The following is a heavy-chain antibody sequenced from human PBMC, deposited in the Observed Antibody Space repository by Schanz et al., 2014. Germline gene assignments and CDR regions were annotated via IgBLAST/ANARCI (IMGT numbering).Heavy chain of an antibody. CDR2: LSEGGGGT. J-gene: IGHJ5*02. CDR3: AKAADWPVTRFDP. V-gene: IGHV3-23*04. Sequence: EVHLVASGGGLVQPGGSLRLSCAASGFSFSSYAMSWVRQAPGKGLEWVSALSEGGGGTHYADSVRGRFTISSDSSKNTLYLQMSSLRADDTAVYYCAKAADWPVTRFDPWGQGTLVTVSS. CDR1: GFSFSSYA. D-gene: IGHD3-9*01.